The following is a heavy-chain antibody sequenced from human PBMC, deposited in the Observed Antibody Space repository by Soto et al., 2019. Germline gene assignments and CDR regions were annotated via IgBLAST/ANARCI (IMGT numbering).Heavy chain of an antibody. Sequence: SVKVSCKASGGTFSSYAISWVRQAPGQGLEWMGGIIPIFGTANYAQKFQGRVTITADESTSTAYMELSSLRSEDTAVYYCTRDWVKTRPYGYCSGGSCYESNAFDIWGQGTMVTVSS. CDR2: IIPIFGTA. V-gene: IGHV1-69*13. D-gene: IGHD2-15*01. J-gene: IGHJ3*02. CDR3: TRDWVKTRPYGYCSGGSCYESNAFDI. CDR1: GGTFSSYA.